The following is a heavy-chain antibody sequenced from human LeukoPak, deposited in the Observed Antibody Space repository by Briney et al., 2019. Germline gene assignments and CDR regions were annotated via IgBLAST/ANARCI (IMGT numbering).Heavy chain of an antibody. J-gene: IGHJ5*02. Sequence: ASVKVSCKASGGTFSSYAISWVRQAPGQGLEWMGGIIPIFGTANYAQKFQGRVTITADKSTSTAYMELSGLRPEDTAVYYCARVDIVVVPAAHNWFDPWGQGTLVTVSS. CDR1: GGTFSSYA. CDR2: IIPIFGTA. CDR3: ARVDIVVVPAAHNWFDP. D-gene: IGHD2-2*03. V-gene: IGHV1-69*06.